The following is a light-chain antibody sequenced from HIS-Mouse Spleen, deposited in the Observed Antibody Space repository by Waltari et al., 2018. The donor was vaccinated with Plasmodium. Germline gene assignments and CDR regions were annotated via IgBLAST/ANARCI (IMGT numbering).Light chain of an antibody. CDR2: EDS. CDR1: AFPKKY. CDR3: YSTDSSGNHRV. V-gene: IGLV3-10*01. J-gene: IGLJ3*02. Sequence: SYELTQPPSVSVSPGQTARITCSGDAFPKKYAYWYQQKSGQAPVLVIYEDSKRPPGLPERFSGSSSGTMATLTISGAQVEDEADYYCYSTDSSGNHRVFGGGTKLTVL.